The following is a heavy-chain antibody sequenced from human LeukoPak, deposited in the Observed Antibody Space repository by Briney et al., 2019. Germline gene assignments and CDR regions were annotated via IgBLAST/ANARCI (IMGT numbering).Heavy chain of an antibody. V-gene: IGHV3-48*03. Sequence: PGGSLRLSCAASGFTFSSYEMNWVRQAPGKGLECVSYISSSGSTIYYADSVKGRFTISRDNAKNSLYLQMNSLRAEDTAVYYCARDKGGSYILDYWGQGTLVTVSS. D-gene: IGHD1-26*01. J-gene: IGHJ4*02. CDR3: ARDKGGSYILDY. CDR2: ISSSGSTI. CDR1: GFTFSSYE.